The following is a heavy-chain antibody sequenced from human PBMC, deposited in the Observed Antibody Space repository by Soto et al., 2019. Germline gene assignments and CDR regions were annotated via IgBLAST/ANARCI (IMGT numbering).Heavy chain of an antibody. D-gene: IGHD2-2*01. CDR3: ARYCSSTSCYPWFDP. V-gene: IGHV3-23*01. CDR2: ISGSGGST. J-gene: IGHJ5*02. Sequence: LRLSCAASGFTFSSYAMSWVRQAPGKGLEWVSAISGSGGSTYYADSVKGRFTISRDNSKNTLYLQMNSLRAEDTAVYYCARYCSSTSCYPWFDPWGQGTLVTVSS. CDR1: GFTFSSYA.